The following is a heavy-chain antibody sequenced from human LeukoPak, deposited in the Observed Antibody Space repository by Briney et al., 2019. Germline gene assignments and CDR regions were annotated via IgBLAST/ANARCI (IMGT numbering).Heavy chain of an antibody. J-gene: IGHJ5*02. CDR3: AREGSTSRRGDNWFDP. CDR2: IIPIFGTA. Sequence: GASVKVSCKASGGTFSSYAITWVRQAPGQGLEWMGGIIPIFGTANYAQKYQGRVTITADKSMSTAYMELSSLRSEDTAVYYCAREGSTSRRGDNWFDPWGQGTLVTVSS. D-gene: IGHD2-2*01. V-gene: IGHV1-69*06. CDR1: GGTFSSYA.